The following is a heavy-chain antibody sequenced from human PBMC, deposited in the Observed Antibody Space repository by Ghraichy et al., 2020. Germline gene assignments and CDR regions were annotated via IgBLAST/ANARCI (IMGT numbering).Heavy chain of an antibody. J-gene: IGHJ3*02. D-gene: IGHD1-26*01. V-gene: IGHV3-30*18. CDR2: ISYDGSNK. CDR3: AKDSTGGSYPYAFDI. Sequence: GESLNISCAASGFTFSSYGMHWVRQAPGKGLEWVAVISYDGSNKYYADSVKGRFTISRDNSKNTLYLQMNSLRAEDTAVYYCAKDSTGGSYPYAFDIWGQGTMVTVSS. CDR1: GFTFSSYG.